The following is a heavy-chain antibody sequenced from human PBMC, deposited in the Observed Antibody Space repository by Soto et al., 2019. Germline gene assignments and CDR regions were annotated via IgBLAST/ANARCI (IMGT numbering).Heavy chain of an antibody. CDR1: GGSISSYY. Sequence: PSETLSLTCTVSGGSISSYYWSWIRQTPGKGLEWIGYISYIGNTNYKYNPSLESRVTISGDTSKNQFSPKLTSVTAADTATYYCARFPDYGAYVAPWGQGIRVTVSS. V-gene: IGHV4-59*08. CDR3: ARFPDYGAYVAP. CDR2: ISYIGNT. J-gene: IGHJ5*02. D-gene: IGHD4-17*01.